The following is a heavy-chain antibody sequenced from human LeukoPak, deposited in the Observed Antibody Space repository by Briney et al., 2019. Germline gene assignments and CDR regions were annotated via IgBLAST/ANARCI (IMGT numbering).Heavy chain of an antibody. Sequence: GASVKVSCKASGYTFNSYDIHWLRQAPGQRLEWMGWINAGNGDTKYSQKFQGKVTITRDTSASIDYMELSSLRSEDTAVYYCARAQLGSNRPGDYWGQGTLVTVSS. V-gene: IGHV1-3*01. J-gene: IGHJ4*02. D-gene: IGHD6-13*01. CDR3: ARAQLGSNRPGDY. CDR1: GYTFNSYD. CDR2: INAGNGDT.